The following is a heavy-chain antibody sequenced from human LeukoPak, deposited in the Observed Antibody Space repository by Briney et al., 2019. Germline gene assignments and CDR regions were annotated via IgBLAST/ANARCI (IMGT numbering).Heavy chain of an antibody. CDR1: GYTFTCYH. Sequence: ASVKVSCKASGYTFTCYHMHWVRQAPGQGLEWMGRINPNSGDTNYAQKFQGRVTMTTDTSTSTAYMELRSLRSDDTAVYYCARHVSFSSSWYWFDPWGQGTLVTVSS. D-gene: IGHD6-13*01. J-gene: IGHJ5*02. CDR3: ARHVSFSSSWYWFDP. CDR2: INPNSGDT. V-gene: IGHV1-2*06.